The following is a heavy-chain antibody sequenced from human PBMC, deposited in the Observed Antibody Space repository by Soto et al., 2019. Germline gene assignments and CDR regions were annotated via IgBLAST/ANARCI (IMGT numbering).Heavy chain of an antibody. Sequence: GESLKISCKGSGDSFAGYWITWVRQKRGKGLVWMGRIDPSAPHTYYSPSFRCHVTISVTKSITIVFLQWSSLRASDTAMYYCARQIYDSDTGPNFQYYFDSWGQGTPVTVSS. D-gene: IGHD3-22*01. CDR3: ARQIYDSDTGPNFQYYFDS. CDR1: GDSFAGYW. CDR2: IDPSAPHT. V-gene: IGHV5-10-1*01. J-gene: IGHJ4*02.